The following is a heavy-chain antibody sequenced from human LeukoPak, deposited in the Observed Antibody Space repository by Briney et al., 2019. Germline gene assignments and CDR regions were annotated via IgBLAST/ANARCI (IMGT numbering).Heavy chain of an antibody. CDR1: GFTFDYYS. CDR3: ANRRNYDILTGYYSYYYYYMDV. CDR2: IIWNSDSI. D-gene: IGHD3-9*01. V-gene: IGHV3-9*01. Sequence: GGSLRLSCAASGFTFDYYSKHWVRQAPRKGLEWVSGIIWNSDSIGYADSVKGRFTIYRDNAKNSLYLQMNSLRAEDTALYYCANRRNYDILTGYYSYYYYYMDVWGKGTTVTISS. J-gene: IGHJ6*03.